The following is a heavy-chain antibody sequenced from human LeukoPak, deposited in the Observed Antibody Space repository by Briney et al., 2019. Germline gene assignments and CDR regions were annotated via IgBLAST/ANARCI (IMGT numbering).Heavy chain of an antibody. J-gene: IGHJ4*02. CDR2: IYNSGSS. D-gene: IGHD2-15*01. CDR1: GGSISSSSYY. CDR3: ARHQCSGVTCYSGSIDY. V-gene: IGHV4-39*01. Sequence: SETLSLTCTVSGGSISSSSYYWGWIRQPPGKGLEWIGSIYNSGSSYYSPSLKSRVTISVDTSKNQFSLRLSPVTAADTAVYYCARHQCSGVTCYSGSIDYWGQGTLVTVSS.